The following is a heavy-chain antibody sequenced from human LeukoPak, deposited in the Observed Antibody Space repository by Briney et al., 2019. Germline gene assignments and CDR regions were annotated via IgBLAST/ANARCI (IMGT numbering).Heavy chain of an antibody. CDR1: GGSISSYY. CDR3: AGGSGYYTVGYDY. V-gene: IGHV4-59*01. D-gene: IGHD3-22*01. Sequence: SETLSLTCTVSGGSISSYYWSWIRQPPGKGLEWIGYIYYSGSTNYNPSLKSRVTISVDTSKNQFSLKLSSVTAADTAVYYCAGGSGYYTVGYDYWGQGTLVTVSS. CDR2: IYYSGST. J-gene: IGHJ4*02.